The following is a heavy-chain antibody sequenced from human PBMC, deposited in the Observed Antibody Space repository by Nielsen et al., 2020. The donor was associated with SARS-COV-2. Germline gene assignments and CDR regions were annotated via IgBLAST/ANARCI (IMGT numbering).Heavy chain of an antibody. V-gene: IGHV3-30*18. CDR3: AKEGDYGDYFFDY. D-gene: IGHD4-17*01. Sequence: GESLKISCAASGFTFSSYGMHWVRQAPGKGLEWVAVISYDGSNKYYADSVKGRFTISRDNSKNTLYLQMNSLRAEDTAVYYCAKEGDYGDYFFDYWGQGTLVTVSS. CDR2: ISYDGSNK. CDR1: GFTFSSYG. J-gene: IGHJ4*02.